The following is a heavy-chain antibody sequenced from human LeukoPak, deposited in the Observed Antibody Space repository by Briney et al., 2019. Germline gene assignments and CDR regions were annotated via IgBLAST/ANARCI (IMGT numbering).Heavy chain of an antibody. CDR2: ISPDGSDN. Sequence: GGSLRLSCVASGFTFSSYGMHWVRQAPGKGLEWVALISPDGSDNYYADSVKGRFTISRDNSKNTLYLQMNSLRAEDTAVYYCARDGWGYYDSSGYLVYWGQGTLVTVSS. D-gene: IGHD3-22*01. CDR3: ARDGWGYYDSSGYLVY. J-gene: IGHJ4*02. CDR1: GFTFSSYG. V-gene: IGHV3-30*03.